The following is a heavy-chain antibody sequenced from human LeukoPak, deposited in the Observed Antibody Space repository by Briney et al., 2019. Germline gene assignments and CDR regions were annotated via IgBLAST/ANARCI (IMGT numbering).Heavy chain of an antibody. CDR2: IDTNTGNP. CDR3: ARYNYGAEEGIGSSLVWLDP. V-gene: IGHV7-4-1*02. D-gene: IGHD6-13*01. CDR1: GYTFTNYA. J-gene: IGHJ5*02. Sequence: ASVKVSCKASGYTFTNYAMNWVRQVPGQGLERMGWIDTNTGNPTYAQGFTEQFVFSLDTSVNTAYLQINSLKSEDTAVYYCARYNYGAEEGIGSSLVWLDPWGQGTLVTVSS.